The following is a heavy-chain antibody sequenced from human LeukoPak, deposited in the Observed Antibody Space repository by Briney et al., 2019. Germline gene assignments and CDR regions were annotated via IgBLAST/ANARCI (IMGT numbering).Heavy chain of an antibody. D-gene: IGHD3-22*01. Sequence: SETLSLTCTVSGGSISSSSYYWGWIRQPPGKGLEWIGRIYTSGSTNYNPSLKSRVTMSVDTSKNQFSLKLSSVTAADTAVYYCARDYYDSSGYSFDIWGQGTMVTVSS. CDR2: IYTSGST. CDR3: ARDYYDSSGYSFDI. V-gene: IGHV4-39*07. CDR1: GGSISSSSYY. J-gene: IGHJ3*02.